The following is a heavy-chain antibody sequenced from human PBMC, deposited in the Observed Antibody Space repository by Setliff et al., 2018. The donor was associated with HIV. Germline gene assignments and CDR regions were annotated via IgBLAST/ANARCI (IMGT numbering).Heavy chain of an antibody. V-gene: IGHV4-38-2*02. CDR2: IHTSGSS. CDR3: ARDLLGSSSLVDY. Sequence: SETLSLTCAVSGYSISSGYYWGWIRQPPGKGLEWIGHIHTSGSSSYNPSLKSRVIISLDTSKNQISLKLNSVTAADTAVYYCARDLLGSSSLVDYWGQGTPVTVSS. CDR1: GYSISSGYY. J-gene: IGHJ4*02. D-gene: IGHD6-6*01.